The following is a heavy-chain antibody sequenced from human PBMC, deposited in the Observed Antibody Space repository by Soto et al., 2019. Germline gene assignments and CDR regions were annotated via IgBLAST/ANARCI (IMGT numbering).Heavy chain of an antibody. Sequence: PGGSLRLSCAASGFTFSSYAMSWVRQAPGKGLEWVSAISGSGGSTYYADSVKGRFTISRDGSKNTLYLQMSSLRAEDTALYYCAKGRGGSGSVTRRVDFWGQGTLVTVSS. CDR3: AKGRGGSGSVTRRVDF. CDR1: GFTFSSYA. V-gene: IGHV3-23*01. J-gene: IGHJ4*02. D-gene: IGHD3-10*01. CDR2: ISGSGGST.